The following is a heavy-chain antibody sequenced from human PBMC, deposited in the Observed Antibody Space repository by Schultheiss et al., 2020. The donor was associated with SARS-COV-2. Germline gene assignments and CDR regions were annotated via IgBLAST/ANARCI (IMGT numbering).Heavy chain of an antibody. Sequence: AGSLRLSCAASGFTVSSNYMSWVRQAPGKGLEWVSRINSDGSSTSYADSVKGRFTISRDNAKNTLYLQMNSLRAEDTAVYYCARVVIGYSSSWPFDYWGQGTLVTVSS. V-gene: IGHV3-74*01. CDR2: INSDGSST. CDR1: GFTVSSNY. D-gene: IGHD6-13*01. CDR3: ARVVIGYSSSWPFDY. J-gene: IGHJ4*02.